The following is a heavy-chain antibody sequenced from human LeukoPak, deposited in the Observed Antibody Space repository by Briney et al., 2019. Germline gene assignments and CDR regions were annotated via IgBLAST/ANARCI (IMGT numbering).Heavy chain of an antibody. CDR1: GFTFSSYS. D-gene: IGHD3-3*01. CDR2: ISSSSSYI. V-gene: IGHV3-21*01. J-gene: IGHJ4*02. Sequence: PGGSLRLSCAASGFTFSSYSMNWVRQAPGKGLEWVSSISSSSSYIYYADSVKGRFTISRDNAKNSLYLQMNSLRAEDTAVYYCAAGYDFWSGRFDYWGQGTLVTVSS. CDR3: AAGYDFWSGRFDY.